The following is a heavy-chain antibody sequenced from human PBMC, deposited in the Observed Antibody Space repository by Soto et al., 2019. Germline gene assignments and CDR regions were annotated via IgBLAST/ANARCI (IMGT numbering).Heavy chain of an antibody. D-gene: IGHD1-26*01. CDR2: INPSGGST. Sequence: QVQLVQSGAEVKKPGASVKVSCKASGYTFTSYYMHWVRQAPGQGLEWMGIINPSGGSTSYAQKFQGRGTMTRDTSTSKVYMELSSMISDDTAVYYCARADRVGATSFDYWGQGTLVTVSS. CDR3: ARADRVGATSFDY. V-gene: IGHV1-46*03. J-gene: IGHJ4*02. CDR1: GYTFTSYY.